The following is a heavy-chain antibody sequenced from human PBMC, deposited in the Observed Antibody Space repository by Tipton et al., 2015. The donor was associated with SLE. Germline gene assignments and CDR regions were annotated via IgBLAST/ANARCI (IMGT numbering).Heavy chain of an antibody. CDR3: AKDEDIVVVVAASAFDI. D-gene: IGHD2-15*01. Sequence: SLRLSCAASGFTFSSYAMSWVRQAPGKGLEWVSAISGSGGSTYYADSVKGRFTISRDNSKNTLYLQMNSLRAEDTAVYYCAKDEDIVVVVAASAFDIWGQGTMVTVSS. V-gene: IGHV3-23*01. CDR2: ISGSGGST. CDR1: GFTFSSYA. J-gene: IGHJ3*02.